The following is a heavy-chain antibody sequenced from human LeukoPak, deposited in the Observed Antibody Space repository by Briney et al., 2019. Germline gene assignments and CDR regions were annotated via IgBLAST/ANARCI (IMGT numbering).Heavy chain of an antibody. CDR1: GYTFTSHY. CDR3: ARDRDYGGKVYAFDI. V-gene: IGHV1-46*01. D-gene: IGHD4-23*01. J-gene: IGHJ3*02. CDR2: INPSGGST. Sequence: ASVKVSCKASGYTFTSHYMHWVRQAPGQGLEWMGIINPSGGSTSYAQKFQGRVTMTRDTSTSTVYMELSSLRSEDTAVYYCARDRDYGGKVYAFDIWGQGTMVTVSS.